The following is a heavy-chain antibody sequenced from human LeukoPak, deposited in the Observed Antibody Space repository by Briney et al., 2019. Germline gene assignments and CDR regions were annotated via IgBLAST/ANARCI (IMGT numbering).Heavy chain of an antibody. CDR3: ARGGQLWWSPHFDY. CDR1: GFTFSSYG. Sequence: GSLRLSCAASGFTFSSYGMSWVRQPPGKGLEWIGEINHSGSTNYSPSLKSRVTISVDTSKNQFSLKLNSVTAADTAMYYCARGGQLWWSPHFDYWGQGTLVTVSS. CDR2: INHSGST. J-gene: IGHJ4*02. D-gene: IGHD4/OR15-4a*01. V-gene: IGHV4-34*01.